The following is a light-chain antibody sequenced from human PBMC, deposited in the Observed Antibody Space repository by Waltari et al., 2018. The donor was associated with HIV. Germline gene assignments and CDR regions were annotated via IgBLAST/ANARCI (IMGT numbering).Light chain of an antibody. V-gene: IGLV2-14*01. CDR3: CSYTSTSSFVM. Sequence: QSALTQPASVSGSPGQSITISCTGTSSDVGGYNYVSWYPQHSGKGPKLIIYDVSNRPSGVSNRFSGSKSGNTASLTISGLQAEDEADYYCCSYTSTSSFVMFGGGTKLTVV. J-gene: IGLJ3*02. CDR2: DVS. CDR1: SSDVGGYNY.